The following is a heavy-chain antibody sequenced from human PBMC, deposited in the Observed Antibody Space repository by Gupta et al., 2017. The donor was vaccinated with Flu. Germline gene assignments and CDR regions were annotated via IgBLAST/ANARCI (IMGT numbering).Heavy chain of an antibody. CDR3: ARDLIVVVPAARANYYYYYGMDV. J-gene: IGHJ6*02. CDR2: INPSGGST. CDR1: GYTFTSYY. Sequence: QVQLVQSGAEVKKPGASVKVSYKASGYTFTSYYMHWVRQAPGQGLEWMRIINPSGGSTSYAQKFQGRVTMTRDTSTSTVYMELSSLRSEDTAVYYCARDLIVVVPAARANYYYYYGMDVWGQGTTVTVSS. D-gene: IGHD2-2*01. V-gene: IGHV1-46*01.